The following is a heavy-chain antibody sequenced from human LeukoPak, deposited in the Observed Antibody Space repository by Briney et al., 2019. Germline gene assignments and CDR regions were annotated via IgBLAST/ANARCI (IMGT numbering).Heavy chain of an antibody. J-gene: IGHJ4*02. D-gene: IGHD5-12*01. Sequence: ASVTVSCKASGYTFTSYGISWVRQAPGQGLEWMGWISAYNGNTNYAQKLQGRVTMTTDTSTSTAYMELRSLRSDDTAVYYCARGTAGSGYEYYFDYWGQGTLVTVSS. CDR1: GYTFTSYG. CDR2: ISAYNGNT. CDR3: ARGTAGSGYEYYFDY. V-gene: IGHV1-18*01.